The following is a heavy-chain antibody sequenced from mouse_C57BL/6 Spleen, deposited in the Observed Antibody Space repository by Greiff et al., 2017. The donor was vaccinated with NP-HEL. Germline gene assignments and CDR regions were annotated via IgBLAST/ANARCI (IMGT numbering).Heavy chain of an antibody. CDR2: ISYSGST. CDR1: GYSITSGYD. V-gene: IGHV3-1*01. CDR3: ARGTGTGYFDV. D-gene: IGHD4-1*01. J-gene: IGHJ1*03. Sequence: DVKLQESGPGMVKPSQSLSLTCTVTGYSITSGYDWHWIRHFPGNKLEWMGYISYSGSTNYNPSLKSRISITPDTSKNHFFLKLNSVTTEDTATYYCARGTGTGYFDVWGTGTTVTVSS.